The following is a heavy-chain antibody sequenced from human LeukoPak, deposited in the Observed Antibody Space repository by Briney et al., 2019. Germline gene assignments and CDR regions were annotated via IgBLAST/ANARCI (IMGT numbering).Heavy chain of an antibody. CDR2: INPNSGVT. J-gene: IGHJ5*02. Sequence: VASVKVSCKASGYTFTGYYMHWVRQAPRRGLEWMGWINPNSGVTNYAQKFQGRVTMTRDTSISTAYMELSRLRSDDTAVYYCARAGYCSSTSCSSNWFDPWGQGTLVTVSS. CDR3: ARAGYCSSTSCSSNWFDP. V-gene: IGHV1-2*02. D-gene: IGHD2-2*01. CDR1: GYTFTGYY.